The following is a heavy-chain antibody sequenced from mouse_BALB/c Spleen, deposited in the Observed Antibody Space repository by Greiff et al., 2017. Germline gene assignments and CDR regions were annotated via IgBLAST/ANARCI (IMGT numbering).Heavy chain of an antibody. CDR1: GYTFTSYW. V-gene: IGHV1-69*02. J-gene: IGHJ2*01. D-gene: IGHD2-4*01. Sequence: QVQLQQPGAELVKPGASVKLSCKASGYTFTSYWMHWVKQRPGQGLEWIGEIDPSDSYTNYNQKFKGKATLTVDKSSSTAYMQLSSLTSEDSAVYYCARTTMITTDYWGQGTTRTVSS. CDR3: ARTTMITTDY. CDR2: IDPSDSYT.